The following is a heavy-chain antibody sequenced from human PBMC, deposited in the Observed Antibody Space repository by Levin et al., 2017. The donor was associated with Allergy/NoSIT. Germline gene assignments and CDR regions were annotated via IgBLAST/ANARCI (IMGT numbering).Heavy chain of an antibody. V-gene: IGHV3-48*02. J-gene: IGHJ4*02. CDR1: GFTFSSYS. Sequence: GASVKVSCAASGFTFSSYSMNWVRQAPGKGLEWVSYISSSSSTIYYADSVKGRFTISRDNAKNSLYLQMNSLRDEDTAVYYCARGGVTGPYYFDYWGQGTLVTVSS. D-gene: IGHD7-27*01. CDR2: ISSSSSTI. CDR3: ARGGVTGPYYFDY.